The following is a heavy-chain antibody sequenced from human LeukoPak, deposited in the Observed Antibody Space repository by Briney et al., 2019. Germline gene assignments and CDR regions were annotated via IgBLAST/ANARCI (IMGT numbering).Heavy chain of an antibody. Sequence: GGSLRLSCAASGFTFSSYGMHWVRQAPGKGLEWVAVIWYGGSNKYYADSVKGRFTISRDNSKNTLYLQMNSLRAEDTAVYYCAITLGPGYSYGVLTYAFDIWGQGTMVTVSS. V-gene: IGHV3-33*08. CDR2: IWYGGSNK. J-gene: IGHJ3*02. D-gene: IGHD5-18*01. CDR3: AITLGPGYSYGVLTYAFDI. CDR1: GFTFSSYG.